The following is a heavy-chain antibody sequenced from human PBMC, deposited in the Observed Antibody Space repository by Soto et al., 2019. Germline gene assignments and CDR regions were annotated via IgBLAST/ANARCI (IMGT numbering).Heavy chain of an antibody. Sequence: SETLSLTCTVSGAPMSIGGYYWTWIRQSPGKGLEWIGCIYHSGSTYYNPSLKSRVTISVDRSKNQFSLKLSSVTAGDTAIYYCARDPELAHWGQGTLVTVSS. CDR1: GAPMSIGGYY. CDR3: ARDPELAH. V-gene: IGHV4-30-2*06. J-gene: IGHJ4*02. CDR2: IYHSGST. D-gene: IGHD1-1*01.